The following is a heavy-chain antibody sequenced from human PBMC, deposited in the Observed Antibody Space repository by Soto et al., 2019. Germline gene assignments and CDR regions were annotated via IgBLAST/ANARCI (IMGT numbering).Heavy chain of an antibody. Sequence: SETLSLTCAVYGGSFSGYYWSWIRQPPGKGLEWIGEINHSGSTNYNPSLKSRVTISVDTSKNQFSLKLSSVTAADTAVYYCARVRLESYDSSLYYFDYWGQGTLVTVSS. CDR1: GGSFSGYY. D-gene: IGHD3-22*01. J-gene: IGHJ4*02. CDR3: ARVRLESYDSSLYYFDY. V-gene: IGHV4-34*01. CDR2: INHSGST.